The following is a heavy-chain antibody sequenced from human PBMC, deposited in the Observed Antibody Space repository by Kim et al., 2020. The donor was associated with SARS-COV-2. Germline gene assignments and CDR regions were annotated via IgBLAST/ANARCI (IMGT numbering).Heavy chain of an antibody. CDR1: GDSVSSNSAA. CDR3: ARDPSGWARLVNQGYYYYGMDV. J-gene: IGHJ6*02. Sequence: SHTLSLTCAISGDSVSSNSAAWNWIRQSPSRGLEWLGRTYYRSKWYNDYAVSVKSRITINPDTSKNQFSLQLNSVTPEDTAVYYCARDPSGWARLVNQGYYYYGMDVWGQGTTVTVSS. V-gene: IGHV6-1*01. D-gene: IGHD6-19*01. CDR2: TYYRSKWYN.